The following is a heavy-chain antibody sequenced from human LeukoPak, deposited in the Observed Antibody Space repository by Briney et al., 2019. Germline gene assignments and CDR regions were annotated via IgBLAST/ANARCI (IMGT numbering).Heavy chain of an antibody. Sequence: SVTVSCKASGGTFSSYAISWVRQAPGQGLEWMGGIIPIFGTANYAQKFQGRVTITADESTSTAYMELSSLRSEDTAVYYCARGWGNPVLNSRKGGFDPWGQGTLVTVSS. J-gene: IGHJ5*02. D-gene: IGHD3-16*01. V-gene: IGHV1-69*13. CDR2: IIPIFGTA. CDR3: ARGWGNPVLNSRKGGFDP. CDR1: GGTFSSYA.